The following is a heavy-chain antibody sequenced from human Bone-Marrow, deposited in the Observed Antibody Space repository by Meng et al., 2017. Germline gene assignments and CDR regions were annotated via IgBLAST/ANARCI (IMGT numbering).Heavy chain of an antibody. V-gene: IGHV4-39*07. D-gene: IGHD3-22*01. CDR3: ARALYYYDSSGYCLCAFDI. CDR1: GDSISSYY. J-gene: IGHJ3*02. CDR2: IYYSGST. Sequence: SETLSLTCTVSGDSISSYYWGWIRQPPGKGLEWIGSIYYSGSTYYNPSLKSRVTISVDTSKNQFSLKLSSVTAADTAVYYCARALYYYDSSGYCLCAFDIWGQGTMVTVSS.